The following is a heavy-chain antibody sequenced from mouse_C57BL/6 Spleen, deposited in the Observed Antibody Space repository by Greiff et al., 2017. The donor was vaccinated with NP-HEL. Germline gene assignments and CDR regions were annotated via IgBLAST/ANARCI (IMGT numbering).Heavy chain of an antibody. CDR2: IWTGGGT. Sequence: VMLVESGPGLVAPSQSLSITCTVSGFSLTSYAISWVRQPPGKGLEWLGVIWTGGGTNYNSALKSRLSISKDNSKSQVFLKMNSLQTDDTARYYCARKRAYYSNYGYYAMDYWGQGTSVTVSS. V-gene: IGHV2-9-1*01. D-gene: IGHD2-5*01. J-gene: IGHJ4*01. CDR1: GFSLTSYA. CDR3: ARKRAYYSNYGYYAMDY.